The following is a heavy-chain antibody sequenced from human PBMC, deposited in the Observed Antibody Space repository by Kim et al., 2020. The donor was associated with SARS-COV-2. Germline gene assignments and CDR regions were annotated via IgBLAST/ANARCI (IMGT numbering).Heavy chain of an antibody. D-gene: IGHD2-15*01. V-gene: IGHV5-51*01. CDR3: ARRMRGVIRAAFDI. Sequence: YSPSFQGRVTISVDKSIGTAYLQWSGLKASDTAMYYCARRMRGVIRAAFDIWGQGTMITVSS. J-gene: IGHJ3*02.